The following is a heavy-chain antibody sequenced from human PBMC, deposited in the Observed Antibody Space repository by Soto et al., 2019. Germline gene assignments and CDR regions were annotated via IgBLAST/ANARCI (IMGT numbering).Heavy chain of an antibody. CDR2: LSYEGSEE. V-gene: IGHV3-30*03. Sequence: PGGTLRLSCAASGVNLGVFGMPWVRQAPVKGLEWLSVLSYEGSEEYYADSVRGRFTISRDNSKNTLFLQMDSLRVDDTGVYYCALTRRSSLLEVAGPGFEYWGQGTLVTGSS. D-gene: IGHD6-19*01. CDR1: GVNLGVFG. J-gene: IGHJ4*02. CDR3: ALTRRSSLLEVAGPGFEY.